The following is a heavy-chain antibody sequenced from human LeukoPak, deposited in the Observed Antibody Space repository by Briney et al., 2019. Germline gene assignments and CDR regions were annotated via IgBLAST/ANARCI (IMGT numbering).Heavy chain of an antibody. V-gene: IGHV3-30*04. D-gene: IGHD6-19*01. CDR1: GFTFSSYA. J-gene: IGHJ4*02. CDR2: ISYDGSNK. Sequence: GGSLRLSCAASGFTFSSYAMHGVRQAPGKGLEGVAVISYDGSNKYYADSVKGRFTISRDNAKNSLYLQMNSLRAEDTAVYYCARDGPRDSSWPYYFDYWGQGTLVTVSS. CDR3: ARDGPRDSSWPYYFDY.